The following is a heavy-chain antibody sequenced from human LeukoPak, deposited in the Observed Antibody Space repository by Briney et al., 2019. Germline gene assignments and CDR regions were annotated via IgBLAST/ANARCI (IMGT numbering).Heavy chain of an antibody. CDR3: ARGRGNLRGVPPRFWCDP. Sequence: GGSLRLSCAASGFTFSSYSMNWVRQAPGKGLEWVSSICSSSSNIYYADSVKGRFTISRDNAKNSLYLQMNSLRAEDTAVYYCARGRGNLRGVPPRFWCDPWGQGTVVSVSS. CDR1: GFTFSSYS. D-gene: IGHD3-10*01. CDR2: ICSSSSNI. J-gene: IGHJ5*02. V-gene: IGHV3-21*01.